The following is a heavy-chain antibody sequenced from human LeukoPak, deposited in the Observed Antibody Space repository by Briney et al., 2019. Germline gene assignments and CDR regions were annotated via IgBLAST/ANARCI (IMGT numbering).Heavy chain of an antibody. CDR2: ISSSSSYI. Sequence: GGSLRLSCAASGFTFSSYSMNWVRQAPGKGLEWVSSISSSSSYIYYADSVKGRFTISRDNAKNSLYLQMNSLRAEDTAVYYCASELGYCSSTSCPQDYWGQGTLVTVSS. D-gene: IGHD2-2*01. V-gene: IGHV3-21*01. J-gene: IGHJ4*02. CDR3: ASELGYCSSTSCPQDY. CDR1: GFTFSSYS.